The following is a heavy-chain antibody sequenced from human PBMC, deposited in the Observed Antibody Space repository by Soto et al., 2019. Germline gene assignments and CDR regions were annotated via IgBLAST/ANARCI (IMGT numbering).Heavy chain of an antibody. J-gene: IGHJ6*02. CDR2: VNPNSGDT. CDR1: GYSFTSYD. CDR3: ARDRRHYDFWSGYYRRYYYGMDV. Sequence: ASVKVSCKASGYSFTSYDMNWVRQAPGQGLEWMGWVNPNSGDTDYAQKFQDRVTMTTDTSIRTAYMELSSLRSEDTAVYYCARDRRHYDFWSGYYRRYYYGMDVWGQGTTVTVSS. D-gene: IGHD3-3*01. V-gene: IGHV1-8*01.